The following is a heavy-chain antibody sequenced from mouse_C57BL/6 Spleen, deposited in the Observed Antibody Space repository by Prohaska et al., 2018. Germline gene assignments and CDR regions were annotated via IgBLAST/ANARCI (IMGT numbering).Heavy chain of an antibody. CDR2: INPNNGGT. Sequence: HGKSLEWIGYINPNNGGTSYNQKFKGKATLTVNKSSSTAYMELRSLTSEDSAVYYCARWGLRLENFDYWGQGTTLTVSS. J-gene: IGHJ2*01. CDR3: ARWGLRLENFDY. V-gene: IGHV1-22*01. D-gene: IGHD2-4*01.